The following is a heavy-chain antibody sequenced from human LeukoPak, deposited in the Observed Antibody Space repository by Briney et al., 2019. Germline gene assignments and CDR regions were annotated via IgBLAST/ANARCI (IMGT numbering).Heavy chain of an antibody. CDR2: ISGGGGTT. V-gene: IGHV3-23*01. J-gene: IGHJ4*02. CDR3: AKNAQPGGV. D-gene: IGHD3-16*01. CDR1: GFTFSSYA. Sequence: GGSLRLSCAASGFTFSSYAMMWLRQAPGKGLEWVSAISGGGGTTLYADSVKGRFTISRDNSKNTLYLQMSSLRAEDTAVYYCAKNAQPGGVWGQGTLVTVST.